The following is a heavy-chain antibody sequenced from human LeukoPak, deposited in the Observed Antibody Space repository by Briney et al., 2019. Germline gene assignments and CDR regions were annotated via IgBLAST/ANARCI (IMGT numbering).Heavy chain of an antibody. J-gene: IGHJ3*01. CDR1: GFTFSNNG. CDR3: ATGLGHCSGGNCYSTSFDF. D-gene: IGHD2-15*01. Sequence: GGTLRLSCAASGFTFSNNGMNWVRQAPGKGLEWVSGLTTNGGYTFYADSVRGRFTISRDNSKKILYLQMNSLTAEDTAIYHCATGLGHCSGGNCYSTSFDFWGRGTMVTVSS. V-gene: IGHV3-23*01. CDR2: LTTNGGYT.